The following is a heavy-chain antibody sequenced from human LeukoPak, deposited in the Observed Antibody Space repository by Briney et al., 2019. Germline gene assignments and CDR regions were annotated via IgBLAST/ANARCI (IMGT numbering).Heavy chain of an antibody. V-gene: IGHV4-4*02. CDR2: IYHSGST. CDR3: AAGLNDYGDYDLDY. D-gene: IGHD4-17*01. Sequence: SETLSLTCAVSGGSISSSNWWSRVRQLPGKGLEWIGEIYHSGSTNYNPSLKSRVTISVDKSKNQFSLKLSSVTAADTAVYYCAAGLNDYGDYDLDYWGQGTLVTVSS. CDR1: GGSISSSNW. J-gene: IGHJ4*02.